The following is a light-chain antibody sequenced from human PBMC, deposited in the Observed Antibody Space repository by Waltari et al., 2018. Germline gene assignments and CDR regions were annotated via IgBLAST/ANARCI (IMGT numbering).Light chain of an antibody. CDR2: ATS. V-gene: IGKV3-20*01. Sequence: VLTQSPDTMSLSPGERATLTCRASQNVYISYLAWYQQKPGQPPRPLMYATSYRASDIPDRFSGSGSGTDFTLTISRLEPEDFAVYYCQQYGGSQGSFTFGPGTKVDIK. CDR3: QQYGGSQGSFT. J-gene: IGKJ3*01. CDR1: QNVYISY.